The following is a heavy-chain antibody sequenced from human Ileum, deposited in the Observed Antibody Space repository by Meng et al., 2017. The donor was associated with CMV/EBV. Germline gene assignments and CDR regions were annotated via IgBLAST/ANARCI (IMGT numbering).Heavy chain of an antibody. CDR2: IYYSGST. Sequence: HVQLQESGPGLVKPSQTLPLTCTVSGGSISSGDYYWSWIRQPPGKGLEWIGYIYYSGSTYYNPSLKSRVTISVDTSKNQFSLKLSSVTAADTAVYYCARQRGYCSGGSCYHFDYWGQGTLVTVSS. D-gene: IGHD2-15*01. V-gene: IGHV4-30-4*08. CDR3: ARQRGYCSGGSCYHFDY. CDR1: GGSISSGDYY. J-gene: IGHJ4*02.